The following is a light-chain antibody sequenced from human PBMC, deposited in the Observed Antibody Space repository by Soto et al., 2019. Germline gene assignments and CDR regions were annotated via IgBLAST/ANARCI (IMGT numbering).Light chain of an antibody. CDR2: GAS. V-gene: IGKV3-20*01. CDR3: QQYGSSPVT. J-gene: IGKJ1*01. CDR1: QSVSSSY. Sequence: EIVLTQSPGTLSLSPGERATLSCRASQSVSSSYLAWYQRKPGQAPRLLIYGASSRATGIPDRFSGSGSGTDFTLSISRLEPEDFAVYYRQQYGSSPVTFGQGTKVEIK.